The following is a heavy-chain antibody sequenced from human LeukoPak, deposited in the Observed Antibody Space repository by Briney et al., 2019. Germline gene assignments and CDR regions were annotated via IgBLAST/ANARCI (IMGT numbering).Heavy chain of an antibody. J-gene: IGHJ4*02. D-gene: IGHD3-10*01. Sequence: SETLSLTCAVYGGSFSGYYWSWIRQPPGKGLEWIGEINHSGSTNYNPSLKSRVTISVDTSKNQFSLKLSSVTAADTAVYYCARLYYYGSGSYYETYWGQGTLVTVSS. V-gene: IGHV4-34*01. CDR2: INHSGST. CDR3: ARLYYYGSGSYYETY. CDR1: GGSFSGYY.